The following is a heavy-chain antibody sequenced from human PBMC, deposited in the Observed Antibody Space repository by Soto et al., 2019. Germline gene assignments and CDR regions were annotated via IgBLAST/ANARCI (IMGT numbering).Heavy chain of an antibody. J-gene: IGHJ5*02. CDR2: IIPIFGTA. D-gene: IGHD3-16*02. CDR1: GGTFSSYA. Sequence: QVQLVQSGAEVKKPGSSVKVSCKASGGTFSSYAISWVRQAPGQGLEWMGGIIPIFGTANYAQKFQGRVTITADKSTSTAYMELSSLRSEDTAVYYCARDAVWGSYRSNWFDPWGQGTLVTVSS. CDR3: ARDAVWGSYRSNWFDP. V-gene: IGHV1-69*06.